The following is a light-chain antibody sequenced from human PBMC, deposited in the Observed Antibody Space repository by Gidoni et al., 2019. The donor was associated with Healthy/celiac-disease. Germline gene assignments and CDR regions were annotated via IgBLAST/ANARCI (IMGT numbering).Light chain of an antibody. J-gene: IGKJ2*02. CDR3: QQSYSTPRCT. V-gene: IGKV1-39*01. CDR2: AAS. Sequence: DIQMSPSPSSLSASVGDRVTITCRASQSISSYLYWYQQKPGQAPKLLIYAASSLQSGVPARFRGSGSGTDFTLTISSLQPEDFATYYCQQSYSTPRCTFGQGTKLEIK. CDR1: QSISSY.